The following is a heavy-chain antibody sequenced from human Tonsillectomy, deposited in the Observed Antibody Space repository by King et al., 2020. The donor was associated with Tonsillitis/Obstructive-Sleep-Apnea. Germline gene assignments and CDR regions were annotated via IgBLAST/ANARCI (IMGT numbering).Heavy chain of an antibody. CDR3: AKGSNYYDSRGPDY. Sequence: VQLVESGGGVVQPGRSLRLSCAASGFTFSSYGMHWVRQAPGKGLEGGAVISYDGSNKYYADSVKGRFTISRENSKNTLYLQMNSLRAEDTAVYYCAKGSNYYDSRGPDYWGQGPLVPVSS. CDR1: GFTFSSYG. CDR2: ISYDGSNK. V-gene: IGHV3-30*18. D-gene: IGHD3-22*01. J-gene: IGHJ4*02.